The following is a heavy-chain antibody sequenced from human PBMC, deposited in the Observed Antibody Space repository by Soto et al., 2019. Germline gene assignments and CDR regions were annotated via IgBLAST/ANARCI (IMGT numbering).Heavy chain of an antibody. CDR3: ARNILGGTTDY. D-gene: IGHD1-7*01. J-gene: IGHJ4*02. CDR1: GYIFTNHA. Sequence: ASVKVSWKASGYIFTNHAIHWVRQAPGQGLEWMGWINAGKGDTKYPQRFQGRVIITRDTSASTAYMELSSLRSEDTAVYYCARNILGGTTDYWGPGTLVTVS. CDR2: INAGKGDT. V-gene: IGHV1-3*01.